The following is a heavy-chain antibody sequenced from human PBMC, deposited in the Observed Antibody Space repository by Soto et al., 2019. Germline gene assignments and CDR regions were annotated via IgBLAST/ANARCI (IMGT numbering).Heavy chain of an antibody. J-gene: IGHJ6*02. CDR2: IIPIFGTA. V-gene: IGHV1-69*01. CDR3: ARDSRPGGHCSGGSCYPYYYGMDV. CDR1: GGTFSSYA. D-gene: IGHD2-15*01. Sequence: QVQLVQSGAEVKKPGSSVKVSCKASGGTFSSYAISWVRQAPGQGLEWMGGIIPIFGTANYAQKFQGRVTITADESTSTAYMELSSLRSEDTAVYYCARDSRPGGHCSGGSCYPYYYGMDVWGQGTTVTVSS.